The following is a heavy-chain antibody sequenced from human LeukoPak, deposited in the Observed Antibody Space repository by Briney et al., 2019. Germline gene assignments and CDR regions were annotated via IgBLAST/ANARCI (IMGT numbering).Heavy chain of an antibody. Sequence: PSETLSLTCTVSGGSISSYYWSWIRQPPGKGLEWIGYIYYSGSTNYNPPLKSRVTISVDTSKNQFSLKLSSVTAADTAVYYCARDQDRFDPWGQGTLVTVSS. J-gene: IGHJ5*02. CDR2: IYYSGST. CDR1: GGSISSYY. CDR3: ARDQDRFDP. V-gene: IGHV4-59*01.